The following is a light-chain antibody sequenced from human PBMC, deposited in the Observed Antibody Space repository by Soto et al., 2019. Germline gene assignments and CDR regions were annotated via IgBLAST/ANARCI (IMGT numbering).Light chain of an antibody. CDR3: QSYDSSLRGSV. J-gene: IGLJ2*01. Sequence: QSVLTQPPSVSGAPGQRVTISCTGSSSNIGAGFDVYWHQQLPGTAPKLLINGNNHRPSGVPDRFSGSKSGTSASLAISGLQAEDEADYYCQSYDSSLRGSVFGGGTKLTVL. CDR1: SSNIGAGFD. V-gene: IGLV1-40*01. CDR2: GNN.